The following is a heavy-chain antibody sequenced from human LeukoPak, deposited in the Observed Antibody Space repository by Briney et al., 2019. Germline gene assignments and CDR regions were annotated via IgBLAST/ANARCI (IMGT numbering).Heavy chain of an antibody. Sequence: GGSLRLSCAASGFTFSSHAMSWVRQAPGKGLEWVSGIGDSGDATHYGDSVKGRFTISRDNSKNTLYLEMNSLRAEDTAVYFCAKQHYDILVSHFDSWGQGTLVAVSS. CDR3: AKQHYDILVSHFDS. CDR2: IGDSGDAT. CDR1: GFTFSSHA. D-gene: IGHD3-9*01. V-gene: IGHV3-23*01. J-gene: IGHJ4*02.